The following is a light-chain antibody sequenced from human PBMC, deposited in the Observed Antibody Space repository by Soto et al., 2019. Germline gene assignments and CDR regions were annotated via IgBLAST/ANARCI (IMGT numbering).Light chain of an antibody. CDR1: QGVSSD. J-gene: IGKJ2*01. V-gene: IGKV3-15*01. CDR2: GAS. Sequence: EIVMTQSPATLSVSPGERATLSCRASQGVSSDLAWYQQKPGQAPRLLIYGASTRATGIPARFSGSGSGREFTLTISSLQSEDFAVYYCQQYDSWPRTFGQGTKVEIK. CDR3: QQYDSWPRT.